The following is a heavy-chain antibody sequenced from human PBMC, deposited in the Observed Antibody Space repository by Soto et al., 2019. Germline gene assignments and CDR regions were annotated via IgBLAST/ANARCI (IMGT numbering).Heavy chain of an antibody. Sequence: QAQLVESGGGVVQPGTSLRLSCAASGFTFSSYAMQWVRQAPDKGLEWVAIISYDGNHKFYADSVKGRFTISRDNSKNTLYLEMNRLRPEDTAVYYCARDRRIAVAGTGWFDPWGQGTLVTVSS. D-gene: IGHD6-19*01. J-gene: IGHJ5*02. CDR1: GFTFSSYA. CDR2: ISYDGNHK. CDR3: ARDRRIAVAGTGWFDP. V-gene: IGHV3-30-3*01.